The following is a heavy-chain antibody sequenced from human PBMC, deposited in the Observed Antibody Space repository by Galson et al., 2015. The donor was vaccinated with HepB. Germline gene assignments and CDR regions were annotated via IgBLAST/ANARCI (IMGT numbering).Heavy chain of an antibody. CDR3: ARGRMVRGLSLRYDAVDI. V-gene: IGHV3-23*01. CDR2: IIGSGGST. Sequence: SLRLSCAASGITFTSYAMSWVRQAPGKGLEWVSGIIGSGGSTYYADSVEGRFTISRDNSKNTLYLQMNSLSAEDTAVYYCARGRMVRGLSLRYDAVDIWGQGTMVTVSS. D-gene: IGHD3-10*01. J-gene: IGHJ3*02. CDR1: GITFTSYA.